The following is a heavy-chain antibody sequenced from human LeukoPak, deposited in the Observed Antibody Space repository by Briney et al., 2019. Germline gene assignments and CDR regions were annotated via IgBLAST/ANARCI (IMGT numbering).Heavy chain of an antibody. V-gene: IGHV4-61*08. J-gene: IGHJ3*02. CDR2: IYYSGST. D-gene: IGHD1-7*01. Sequence: TSETLSLTCTVSGGSISSGGYYWSWIRQPPGKGLEWIGYIYYSGSTNYNPSLKSRVTISVDTSKNQFSLKLSSVTAADTAVYYCARDRTTGWNYDAFDIWGQGTMVTVSS. CDR3: ARDRTTGWNYDAFDI. CDR1: GGSISSGGYY.